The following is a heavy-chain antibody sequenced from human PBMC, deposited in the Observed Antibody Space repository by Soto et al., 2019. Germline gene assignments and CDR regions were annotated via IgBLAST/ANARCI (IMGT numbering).Heavy chain of an antibody. D-gene: IGHD3-16*02. CDR3: ARAGTVKYDYVWGSYPLEFDP. CDR2: IIPIFGTA. J-gene: IGHJ5*02. V-gene: IGHV1-69*13. CDR1: GGTFSSYA. Sequence: ASVKVSCKASGGTFSSYAISWVRQAPGQGLEWMGGIIPIFGTANYAQKFQGRVTITADESTSTAYMELSSLRSEDTAVYYCARAGTVKYDYVWGSYPLEFDPWGQGTLVTVSS.